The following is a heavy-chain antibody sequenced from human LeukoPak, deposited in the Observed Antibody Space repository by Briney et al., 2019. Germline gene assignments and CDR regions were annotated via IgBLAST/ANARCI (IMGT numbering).Heavy chain of an antibody. J-gene: IGHJ4*02. CDR3: ARGYDSSGYYHFDY. V-gene: IGHV4-59*01. CDR2: IYYSGST. Sequence: SETLSLTCTVSGGSISSYYWSWIRQPPGKGLEWIWYIYYSGSTNYNPSLKSRVTISVDTSKNQFSLKLSSVTAADTAVYYCARGYDSSGYYHFDYWGQGTLVTVSS. D-gene: IGHD3-22*01. CDR1: GGSISSYY.